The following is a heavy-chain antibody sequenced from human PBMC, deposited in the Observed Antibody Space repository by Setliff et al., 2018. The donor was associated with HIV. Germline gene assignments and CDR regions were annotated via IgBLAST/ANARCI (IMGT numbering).Heavy chain of an antibody. CDR2: IYYSGST. CDR1: GGSISSHY. Sequence: SETLSLTCTVSGGSISSHYWSWIRQPPGKGLEWIGYIYYSGSTNYNPSLKSRVTISVDTSKNQFSLKLSSVTAADTAVYYCAGSSAWYRGTDFWGRGTLVTVSS. V-gene: IGHV4-59*11. CDR3: AGSSAWYRGTDF. D-gene: IGHD6-19*01. J-gene: IGHJ1*01.